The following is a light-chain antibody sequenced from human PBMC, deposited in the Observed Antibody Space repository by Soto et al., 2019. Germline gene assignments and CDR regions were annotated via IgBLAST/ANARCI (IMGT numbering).Light chain of an antibody. CDR1: QSISSW. CDR3: QQYNSYSIT. V-gene: IGKV1-5*01. Sequence: DIQMTQSPSTLSASVGDRLTTTCRASQSISSWLAWYQQKPGKAPKLLIYDASSLESGVPSRFSGSGSGTEFTLTISSLQPDDFATYYCQQYNSYSITFGQGTRLEI. CDR2: DAS. J-gene: IGKJ5*01.